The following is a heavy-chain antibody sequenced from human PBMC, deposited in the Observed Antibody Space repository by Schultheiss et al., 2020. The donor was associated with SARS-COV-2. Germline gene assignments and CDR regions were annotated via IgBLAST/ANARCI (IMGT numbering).Heavy chain of an antibody. Sequence: SETLSLTCTVSGGSISSGSYYWGWIRQPAGKGLEWIGYIYYSGTTNYNPSLKSRVTISLDTSKNQFSLNLSSVTAADTAVYYCARDLSRWSGYHTILAWFDSWGQGTQVTVSS. D-gene: IGHD3-3*01. CDR1: GGSISSGSYY. V-gene: IGHV4-61*10. CDR3: ARDLSRWSGYHTILAWFDS. CDR2: IYYSGTT. J-gene: IGHJ5*01.